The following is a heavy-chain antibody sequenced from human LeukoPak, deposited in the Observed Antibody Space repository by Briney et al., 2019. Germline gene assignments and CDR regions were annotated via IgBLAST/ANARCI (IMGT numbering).Heavy chain of an antibody. CDR1: GFTFSSYW. CDR3: ARELSSSGWPYYYYYGMDV. V-gene: IGHV3-7*01. D-gene: IGHD6-19*01. Sequence: GGSLRLSCAASGFTFSSYWVSWVRQAPGKGLEWVANIKQDGSEEYYVDSVKGRFTISRDNAKNSLYLQMNSLRAEDTAVYYCARELSSSGWPYYYYYGMDVWGQGTTVTVSS. J-gene: IGHJ6*02. CDR2: IKQDGSEE.